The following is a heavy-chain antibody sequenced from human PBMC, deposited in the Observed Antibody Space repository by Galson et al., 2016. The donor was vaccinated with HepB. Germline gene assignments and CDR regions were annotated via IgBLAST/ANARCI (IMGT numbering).Heavy chain of an antibody. Sequence: SLRLSCAASGFTVTSNYMSWVRQAPGKGLEWVSMICNSGETHYADSVKGRFTISRDNSKNTLYLQMNSLRVEDTAMFYCARWYCSSSNCFYDSWGQGTLVTVSS. CDR2: ICNSGET. J-gene: IGHJ4*02. V-gene: IGHV3-53*01. CDR1: GFTVTSNY. CDR3: ARWYCSSSNCFYDS. D-gene: IGHD2-2*01.